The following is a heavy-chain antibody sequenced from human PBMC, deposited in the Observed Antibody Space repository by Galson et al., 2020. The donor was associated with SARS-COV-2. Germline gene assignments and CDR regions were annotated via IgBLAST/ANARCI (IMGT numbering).Heavy chain of an antibody. CDR2: IYPGDSDT. D-gene: IGHD3-3*01. J-gene: IGHJ4*02. Sequence: GESLKISCKGSGYSFTSYWIGWVRQMPGKGLEWMGIIYPGDSDTRYSPSFQGQVTISADKSISTAYLQWSSLKASDTAMYYCARLALSGITIFGPIDYWGQGTLVTVSS. CDR1: GYSFTSYW. V-gene: IGHV5-51*01. CDR3: ARLALSGITIFGPIDY.